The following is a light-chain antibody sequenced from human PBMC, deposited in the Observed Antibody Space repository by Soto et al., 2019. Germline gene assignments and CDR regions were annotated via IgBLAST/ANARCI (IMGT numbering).Light chain of an antibody. CDR3: QQYNSYPCT. CDR1: QSISSW. J-gene: IGKJ1*01. V-gene: IGKV1-5*01. CDR2: DAS. Sequence: IQVTQSPSTLSSSVGDRVTITCRASQSISSWLAWYQQKPGKAPKLLIYDASSLESGVPSRFSGSGSGTEFTLTISSLQADDFATYYCQQYNSYPCTFGQGTKVDI.